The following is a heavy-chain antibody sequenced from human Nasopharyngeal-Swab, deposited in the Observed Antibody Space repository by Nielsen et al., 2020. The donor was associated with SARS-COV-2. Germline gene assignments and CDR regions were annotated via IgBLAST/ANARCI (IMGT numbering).Heavy chain of an antibody. Sequence: GESLKISCKASGYSFTSYWISWVRQMPGKGLEWMGTIDPSDSYTNYSPSFQGHVTISADKSISTAYLQWSSLTASDTAMYYCARSYYYDSSGYYFDYWGQGTLVTVSS. J-gene: IGHJ4*02. CDR2: IDPSDSYT. D-gene: IGHD3-22*01. V-gene: IGHV5-10-1*01. CDR3: ARSYYYDSSGYYFDY. CDR1: GYSFTSYW.